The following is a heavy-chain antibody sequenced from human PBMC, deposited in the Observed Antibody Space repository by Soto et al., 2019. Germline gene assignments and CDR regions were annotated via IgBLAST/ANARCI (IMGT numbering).Heavy chain of an antibody. J-gene: IGHJ6*02. Sequence: QVQLVQSGAEVKKPGSSVKVSYKASGGTFSSYAISWVRQAPGQGLEWMGGIIPISGTANYAQKFQGRVTITADESTSTAYTELSSLRSEDTAVYYCARSQGSSTSLEIYYYYYYGMDVWGQGTTVTVSS. CDR1: GGTFSSYA. V-gene: IGHV1-69*01. CDR3: ARSQGSSTSLEIYYYYYYGMDV. CDR2: IIPISGTA. D-gene: IGHD2-2*01.